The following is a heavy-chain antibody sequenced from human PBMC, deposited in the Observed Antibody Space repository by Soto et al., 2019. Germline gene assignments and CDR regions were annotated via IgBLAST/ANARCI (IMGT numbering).Heavy chain of an antibody. Sequence: QVQLVESGGGVVQPGRSLRLSCAASGFTFSSYGMHWVRQAPGKGLEWVAVISYDGSNKYYADSVKGRFTISRDNSKNTLYRQMNSLRAEDTAVYYCAEAVQLGYYYYGMDVWGQGTTVTVSS. CDR1: GFTFSSYG. CDR2: ISYDGSNK. CDR3: AEAVQLGYYYYGMDV. J-gene: IGHJ6*02. V-gene: IGHV3-30*18. D-gene: IGHD1-1*01.